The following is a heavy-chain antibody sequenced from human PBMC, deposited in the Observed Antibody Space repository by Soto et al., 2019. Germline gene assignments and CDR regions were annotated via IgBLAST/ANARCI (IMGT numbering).Heavy chain of an antibody. V-gene: IGHV3-30*18. CDR3: AKVSEGSMITFGGVIAY. CDR1: GFTFSSYA. D-gene: IGHD3-16*02. J-gene: IGHJ4*02. CDR2: ISFDGDIQ. Sequence: QVQLVEPGGGVVQPGRSLRLSCAASGFTFSSYAIHWVRQAPGKGLEWVAVISFDGDIQYYADSVKGRFTISRDNSKNPLYLQMDSLRAADTAVYYCAKVSEGSMITFGGVIAYWGQGTLVTVSS.